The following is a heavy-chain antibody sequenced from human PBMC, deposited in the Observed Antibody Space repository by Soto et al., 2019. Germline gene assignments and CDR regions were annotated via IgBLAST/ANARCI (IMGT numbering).Heavy chain of an antibody. J-gene: IGHJ4*02. Sequence: GASVKVSCKASGGTFSSYAISWVRQAPGQGLEWMGGIIPIFGTANYAQKFQGRVTITADESTSTAYMELSSLRSEDTAVYYCARLDTEWELPDYWGQGTLVTVSS. V-gene: IGHV1-69*13. CDR2: IIPIFGTA. CDR1: GGTFSSYA. D-gene: IGHD1-26*01. CDR3: ARLDTEWELPDY.